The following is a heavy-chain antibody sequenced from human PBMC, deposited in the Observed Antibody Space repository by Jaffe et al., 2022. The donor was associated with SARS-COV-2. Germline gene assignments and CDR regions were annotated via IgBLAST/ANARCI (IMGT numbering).Heavy chain of an antibody. CDR1: GDSISSGGYY. CDR3: ARDSGYGSSDY. CDR2: ISGSGAT. J-gene: IGHJ4*02. Sequence: QVQLQESGPGLVKPSQTLSLTCTVSGDSISSGGYYWSWVRQFPMKGLEWIGYISGSGATYYNPSLKRRLSLSVDTSNNRFFMELTSMTDADTALYYCARDSGYGSSDYWGQGTRVTVSS. V-gene: IGHV4-31*03. D-gene: IGHD3-10*01.